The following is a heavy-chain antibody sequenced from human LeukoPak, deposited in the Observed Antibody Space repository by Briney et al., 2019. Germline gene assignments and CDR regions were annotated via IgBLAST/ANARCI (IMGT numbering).Heavy chain of an antibody. D-gene: IGHD3-16*02. J-gene: IGHJ4*02. CDR3: ARPMLSFGGVIIMGPLDY. Sequence: ASVKVSCKTSGYTFSGYYIHWVRQAPGQGLEWMGWINPNSGDTNYAQKFQGRVTMTRDTSISTAYLELSRLRSDDTAVYYCARPMLSFGGVIIMGPLDYWGQGTLVTVSS. CDR2: INPNSGDT. V-gene: IGHV1-2*02. CDR1: GYTFSGYY.